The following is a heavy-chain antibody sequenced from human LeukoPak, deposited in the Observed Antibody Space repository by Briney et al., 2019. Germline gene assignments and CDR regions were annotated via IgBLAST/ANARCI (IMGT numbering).Heavy chain of an antibody. CDR2: IIPILGIA. Sequence: ASVKVSCKASGGTFSSYAISWVRQAPGQGLEWMGRIIPILGIANYAQKFQGRVTITADKSTSTAYMELSSLRYEDTAVYYCARDNIAVIFDYWGQGTLVTVSS. CDR1: GGTFSSYA. J-gene: IGHJ4*02. V-gene: IGHV1-69*04. CDR3: ARDNIAVIFDY. D-gene: IGHD6-19*01.